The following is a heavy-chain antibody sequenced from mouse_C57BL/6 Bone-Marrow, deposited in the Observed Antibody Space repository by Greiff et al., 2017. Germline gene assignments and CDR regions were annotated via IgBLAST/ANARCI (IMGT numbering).Heavy chain of an antibody. CDR3: AGRGVLLYYYAMDY. J-gene: IGHJ4*01. V-gene: IGHV1-75*01. Sequence: QVQLQQPGPELVKPGASVKISCKASGYTFTDYYINWVKQRPGQGLEWIGWIFPGSGSTYYNEKFKGKATLTVDKSSSTAYMLLSSLTSEDSAVYFCAGRGVLLYYYAMDYWGQGTSVTVSS. CDR2: IFPGSGST. D-gene: IGHD1-1*01. CDR1: GYTFTDYY.